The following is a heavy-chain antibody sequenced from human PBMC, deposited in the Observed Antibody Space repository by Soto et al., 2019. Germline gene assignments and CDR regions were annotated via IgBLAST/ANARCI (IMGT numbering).Heavy chain of an antibody. V-gene: IGHV1-69*13. Sequence: VKVSCKASGGTFSSYAISWVRQAPGQGLEWMGGIIPIFGTANYAQKFQGRVTITADESTSTAYMELSSLRSEDTAVYYCARDGAFLPEPSHWFDPWGQGTLVTVSS. J-gene: IGHJ5*02. D-gene: IGHD3-16*01. CDR1: GGTFSSYA. CDR2: IIPIFGTA. CDR3: ARDGAFLPEPSHWFDP.